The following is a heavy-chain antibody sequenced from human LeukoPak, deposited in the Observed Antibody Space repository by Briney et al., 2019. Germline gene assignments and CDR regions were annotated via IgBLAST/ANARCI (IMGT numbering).Heavy chain of an antibody. J-gene: IGHJ4*02. D-gene: IGHD6-13*01. Sequence: GGSLRLSCAASGFTFSSYGMHWVRQAPGKGLEWVAVISYDGSNKYYADSVKGRFTISRDNSKNTLYLQMNSLRAEDTAVYYCAKDGIAAATLQYYWGQGTLVTVSS. V-gene: IGHV3-30*18. CDR2: ISYDGSNK. CDR3: AKDGIAAATLQYY. CDR1: GFTFSSYG.